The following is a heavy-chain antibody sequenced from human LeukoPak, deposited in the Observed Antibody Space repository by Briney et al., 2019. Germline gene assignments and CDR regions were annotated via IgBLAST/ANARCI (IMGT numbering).Heavy chain of an antibody. CDR3: ARDPDITGTLYFDY. D-gene: IGHD1-7*01. Sequence: PSETLSLTCTVSGGSISSYYWSWIRQPPGKGLEWIGYIYYSGSTNYNPSLKSRVTISVDTSKNQFSLKLSSVTAADTAVYYCARDPDITGTLYFDYWGPGTLVTVSS. V-gene: IGHV4-59*01. CDR2: IYYSGST. CDR1: GGSISSYY. J-gene: IGHJ4*02.